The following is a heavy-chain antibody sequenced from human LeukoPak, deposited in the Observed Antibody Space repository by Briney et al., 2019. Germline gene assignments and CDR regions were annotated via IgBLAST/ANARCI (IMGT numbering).Heavy chain of an antibody. CDR1: GFTFSGSA. Sequence: GGSLRLSCAASGFTFSGSAMHWVRQASGKGLEWVGHIGNKVSNYATEYAASLRGRFTISRDDSKDTAYLQVNSLKTEDTAVYYCAGNYDSWTGLNYWGQGALVTVSS. CDR3: AGNYDSWTGLNY. V-gene: IGHV3-73*01. J-gene: IGHJ4*02. D-gene: IGHD3-3*01. CDR2: IGNKVSNYAT.